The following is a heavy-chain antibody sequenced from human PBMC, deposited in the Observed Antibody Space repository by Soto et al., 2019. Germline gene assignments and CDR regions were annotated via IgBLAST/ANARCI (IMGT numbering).Heavy chain of an antibody. CDR3: ARGRLGIAARRNNWFDP. D-gene: IGHD6-6*01. CDR1: GYTFTSYD. Sequence: QVQLVQSGAEVKKPGASVKVSCKASGYTFTSYDINWVRQATGQGLEWMGWMNPNSGNTGYAQKFQGRVTMTRNTSXSXXYMELSSLRSEDTAVYYCARGRLGIAARRNNWFDPWGQGTLVTVSS. J-gene: IGHJ5*02. CDR2: MNPNSGNT. V-gene: IGHV1-8*01.